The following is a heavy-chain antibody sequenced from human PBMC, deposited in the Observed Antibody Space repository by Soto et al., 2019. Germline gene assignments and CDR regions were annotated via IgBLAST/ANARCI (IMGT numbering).Heavy chain of an antibody. CDR1: GFTFSSYW. CDR3: ARGPLGGYYGMDV. D-gene: IGHD3-16*01. CDR2: IKQDGSEK. Sequence: GGSLRLSCAASGFTFSSYWMSWVRQAPGKGLEWVANIKQDGSEKYYVDSVKGRFTISRDNAKNSLYLQMNSLRAEDTAVYYCARGPLGGYYGMDVWGQGTTVTVSS. J-gene: IGHJ6*02. V-gene: IGHV3-7*03.